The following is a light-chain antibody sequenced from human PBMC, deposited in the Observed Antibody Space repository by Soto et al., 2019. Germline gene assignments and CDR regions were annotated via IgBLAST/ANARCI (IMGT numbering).Light chain of an antibody. V-gene: IGKV1-5*01. CDR1: QNIDRW. CDR3: QQCKSYYT. J-gene: IGKJ2*01. CDR2: DAY. Sequence: DIQLTQSPSTLSASVGERVTITCRASQNIDRWLAWYQRKPGKAPKLLIYDAYTLQNGVPPRFIGSGCGTEFTLTISSLQPDDFATYYCQQCKSYYTFGQGTNLEMK.